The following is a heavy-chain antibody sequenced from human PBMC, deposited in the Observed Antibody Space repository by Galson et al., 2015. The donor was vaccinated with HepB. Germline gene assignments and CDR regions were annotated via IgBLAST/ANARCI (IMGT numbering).Heavy chain of an antibody. Sequence: PALVKPTQTLTLTCTFSGFSLRAAGVGVGWIRQPPGKPLEWLALIYWDNDARYNPSLINRGTITKDTSKNQVGLTMTNMDPVDTATYHCERHFYYDNNGYKMSVDNWGQGTLVTVSS. J-gene: IGHJ4*02. CDR1: GFSLRAAGVG. D-gene: IGHD3-22*01. CDR2: IYWDNDA. CDR3: ERHFYYDNNGYKMSVDN. V-gene: IGHV2-5*02.